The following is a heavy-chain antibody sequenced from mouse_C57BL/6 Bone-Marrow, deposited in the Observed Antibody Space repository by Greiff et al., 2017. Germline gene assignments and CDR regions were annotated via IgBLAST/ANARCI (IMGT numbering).Heavy chain of an antibody. CDR3: ARARSTMITYYFDY. V-gene: IGHV3-6*01. CDR1: GYSITSGYY. Sequence: VQLQQSGPGLVKPSQSLSLTCSVTGYSITSGYYWNWIRQFPGNKLEWMGYISYDGSNNYNPSLKNRISITRDTSKNQFFLKLNSVTTEDTATYYCARARSTMITYYFDYWGQGTTLTVSS. J-gene: IGHJ2*01. D-gene: IGHD2-4*01. CDR2: ISYDGSN.